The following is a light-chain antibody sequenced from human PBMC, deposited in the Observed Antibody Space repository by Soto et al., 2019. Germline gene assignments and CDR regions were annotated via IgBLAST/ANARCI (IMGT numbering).Light chain of an antibody. J-gene: IGLJ3*02. Sequence: QSALTQPASVSGSPGQSIPISCTGTSSDVGTYNYVSWYQHRPGKAPKLMIYDVSYRPSGVSNRFSGSKSANTASLTISGLQAEDEADYYCSSYTTSNTQVFGGGTKVTVL. CDR1: SSDVGTYNY. V-gene: IGLV2-14*01. CDR3: SSYTTSNTQV. CDR2: DVS.